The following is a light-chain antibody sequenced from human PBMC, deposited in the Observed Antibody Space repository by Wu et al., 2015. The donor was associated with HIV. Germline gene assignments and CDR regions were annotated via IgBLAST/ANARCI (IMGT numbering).Light chain of an antibody. V-gene: IGKV3-15*01. Sequence: EIVMTQSPATLSLSPGERATLSCRASQSVGTNLAWYQQKPGQAPRLLIYGASTRATGIPARFSGSGSGTEFTLIIGSMQSEDLAVYYCQQCDNWPYTFGQGTKTGDQT. CDR2: GAS. CDR3: QQCDNWPYT. CDR1: QSVGTN. J-gene: IGKJ2*01.